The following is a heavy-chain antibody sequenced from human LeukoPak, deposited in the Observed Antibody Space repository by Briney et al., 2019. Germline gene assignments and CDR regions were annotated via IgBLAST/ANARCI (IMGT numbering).Heavy chain of an antibody. D-gene: IGHD6-13*01. CDR3: ARGGMGIAAAGAYLDY. Sequence: GGSLRLSCAASVFTFSDYYMSWIRQAPGKGLEWVSYISSSSSYTNYADSVKGRFTISRDNAKNSLYLQMNSLRAEDTAVYYCARGGMGIAAAGAYLDYWGQGTLVTVSS. CDR2: ISSSSSYT. J-gene: IGHJ4*02. CDR1: VFTFSDYY. V-gene: IGHV3-11*06.